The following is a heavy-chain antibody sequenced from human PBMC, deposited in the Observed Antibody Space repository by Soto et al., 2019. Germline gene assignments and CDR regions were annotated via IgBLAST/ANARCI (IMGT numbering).Heavy chain of an antibody. CDR2: VIPLLDAS. D-gene: IGHD2-15*01. Sequence: QVQLVQSGAEVKKPGSSVKISRTTSGDTFFNYTFTWVRRAPGQGLEWMGRVIPLLDASNYAEKFQDRVTITADKSTSTAYMELSGLKSDDSAIYYCASGKSQMTQDRMGFYYYMDVWGKGTTVTVSS. CDR3: ASGKSQMTQDRMGFYYYMDV. J-gene: IGHJ6*03. CDR1: GDTFFNYT. V-gene: IGHV1-69*08.